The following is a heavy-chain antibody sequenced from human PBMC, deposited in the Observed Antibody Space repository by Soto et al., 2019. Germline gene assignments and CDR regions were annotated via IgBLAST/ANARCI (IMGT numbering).Heavy chain of an antibody. J-gene: IGHJ5*02. CDR2: IYYSGST. CDR3: ARHVGSISLYNWFDP. V-gene: IGHV4-59*08. D-gene: IGHD2-15*01. Sequence: PSETLSLTCTVSGGSISSYYWSWIRQPPGKGLEWIGYIYYSGSTNYNPSLKSRVTISVDTSKNQFSLKLSSVTAADTAVYYCARHVGSISLYNWFDPWGQGTLVTVSS. CDR1: GGSISSYY.